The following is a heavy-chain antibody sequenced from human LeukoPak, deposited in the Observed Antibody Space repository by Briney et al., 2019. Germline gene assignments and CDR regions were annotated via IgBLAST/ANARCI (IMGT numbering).Heavy chain of an antibody. J-gene: IGHJ4*02. CDR2: ISWNSGSI. V-gene: IGHV3-9*01. CDR3: AIYCSSTSCDKGIDY. CDR1: GFTFDDYA. D-gene: IGHD2-2*02. Sequence: PGGSLRLSCAASGFTFDDYAMHWVRHAPGKGLEWVSGISWNSGSIGYADSVKGRFTISRDNAKNSLYLQMNSLRAEDTALYYCAIYCSSTSCDKGIDYWGQGTLVTVSS.